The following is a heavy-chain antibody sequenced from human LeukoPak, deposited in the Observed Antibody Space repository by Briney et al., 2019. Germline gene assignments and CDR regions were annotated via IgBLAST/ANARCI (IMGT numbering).Heavy chain of an antibody. CDR3: AKVGGNPDYYYGMDV. V-gene: IGHV3-23*01. CDR2: ISGSGGST. Sequence: PSGGSLRLSCAASGFTFSSYAMSWVRQAPGKGLEWVSVISGSGGSTYYADSVKGRFTISRDNSKNTLYLQMNSLRAEDTAVYYCAKVGGNPDYYYGMDVWGQGTTVTVSS. CDR1: GFTFSSYA. J-gene: IGHJ6*02. D-gene: IGHD4-23*01.